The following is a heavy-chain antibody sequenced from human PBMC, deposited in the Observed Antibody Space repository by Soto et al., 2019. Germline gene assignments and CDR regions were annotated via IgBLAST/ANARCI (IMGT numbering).Heavy chain of an antibody. V-gene: IGHV1-8*02. CDR1: GYTFTTYD. J-gene: IGHJ5*02. CDR3: VRNLNGFDP. CDR2: MSPNSGNT. Sequence: QVQLVQSGAEVKNPGASVKVSCTTSGYTFTTYDINWVRQATGQGFEWMGWMSPNSGNTNYAQKFQGRVTMSRDTSINTAYMKLSSLTSEDTAVYYCVRNLNGFDPWGQGTLVTVSS.